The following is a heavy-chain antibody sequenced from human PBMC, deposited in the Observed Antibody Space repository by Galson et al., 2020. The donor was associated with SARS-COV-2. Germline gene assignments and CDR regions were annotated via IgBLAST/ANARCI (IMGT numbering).Heavy chain of an antibody. CDR2: ISYDGSNK. CDR3: ARNNPSAYYYGSGSYYTADY. D-gene: IGHD3-10*01. Sequence: GSLRLSCAASGFTFSSYAMHWVRQAPGKGLEWVAVISYDGSNKYYADSVKGRFTISRDNSKNTLYLQMNSLRAEDTAVYYCARNNPSAYYYGSGSYYTADYWGQGTLVTVSS. CDR1: GFTFSSYA. V-gene: IGHV3-30*01. J-gene: IGHJ4*02.